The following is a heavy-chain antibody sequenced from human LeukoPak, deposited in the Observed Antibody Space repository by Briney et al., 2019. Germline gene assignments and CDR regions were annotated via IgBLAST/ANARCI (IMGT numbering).Heavy chain of an antibody. D-gene: IGHD3-22*01. J-gene: IGHJ4*02. V-gene: IGHV7-4-1*02. CDR1: GYTFTSYA. CDR2: INTNTGNP. Sequence: ASVKVSCKASGYTFTSYAMNWVRQAPGQGLEWMGWINTNTGNPTYAQGFTGRLVFSLDTSVSTAYLQISSLKAEDTAVYYCASGPLRRYYDSSGYYPFWGQGTLVTVSS. CDR3: ASGPLRRYYDSSGYYPF.